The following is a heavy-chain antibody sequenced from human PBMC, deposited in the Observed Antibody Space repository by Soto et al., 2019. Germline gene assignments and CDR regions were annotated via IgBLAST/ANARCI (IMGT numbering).Heavy chain of an antibody. J-gene: IGHJ4*02. CDR1: GGSISGYY. CDR3: ARTMNRGYFDY. Sequence: SETLSLTCTVSGGSISGYYWSWIRQFPGNGLEWIAYVHYSGTTKYNPSLKSRITISAETSKNQFSLILTSVTAADTAVYYCARTMNRGYFDYWGQGALVSVSS. D-gene: IGHD3-10*01. V-gene: IGHV4-59*01. CDR2: VHYSGTT.